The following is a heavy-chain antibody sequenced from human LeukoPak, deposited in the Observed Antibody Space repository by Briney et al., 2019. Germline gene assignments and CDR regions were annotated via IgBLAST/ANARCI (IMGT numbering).Heavy chain of an antibody. CDR3: AMRFYGSGSGPLDY. CDR2: ISDSGVGT. Sequence: GGSLRLSCAASGFTFSGHATSWVRQAPGKGLEWVSVISDSGVGTFYADSVKGRFTISRDNSKNTLYLQMNSLRAEDTAVYYCAMRFYGSGSGPLDYWGQGTLVTVSS. V-gene: IGHV3-23*01. CDR1: GFTFSGHA. J-gene: IGHJ4*02. D-gene: IGHD3-10*01.